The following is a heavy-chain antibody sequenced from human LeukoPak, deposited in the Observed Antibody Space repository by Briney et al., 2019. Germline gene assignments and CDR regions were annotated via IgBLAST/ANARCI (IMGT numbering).Heavy chain of an antibody. CDR3: AKDKTPGAFDI. CDR2: ISSTDVAT. J-gene: IGHJ3*02. V-gene: IGHV3-23*01. Sequence: PGGSLRLSCAASRFTFSSYAISWVRQAPGKGLEWVSTISSTDVATYYADSVKGRFTISRDNSKNTLYLQMNSLRAEDTAVYYCAKDKTPGAFDIWGQGTMVTVSS. CDR1: RFTFSSYA.